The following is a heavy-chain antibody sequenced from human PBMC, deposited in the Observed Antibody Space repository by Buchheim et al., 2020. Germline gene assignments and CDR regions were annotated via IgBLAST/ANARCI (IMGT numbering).Heavy chain of an antibody. D-gene: IGHD3-16*02. J-gene: IGHJ4*02. V-gene: IGHV3-48*02. CDR1: GFTFSSYS. CDR3: ARDQTGYYDYVWGSYRYPDYYFDY. Sequence: EVQLVESGGGLVQPGGSLRLSCAASGFTFSSYSMNWVRQAPGKGLEWVSYISSSSSTIYYADSVKGRFTISRDNAKNSLYLQMNSLRDEDTAVYYCARDQTGYYDYVWGSYRYPDYYFDYWGQGTL. CDR2: ISSSSSTI.